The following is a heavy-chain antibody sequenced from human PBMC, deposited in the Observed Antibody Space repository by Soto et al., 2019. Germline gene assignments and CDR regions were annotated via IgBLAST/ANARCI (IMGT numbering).Heavy chain of an antibody. Sequence: GGSLRLSCAASGFTFSSYGMHWVRQAPGKGLEWVAVISYDGSNKYYADSVKGRFTISRDNSKNTLYLQMNSLRAEDTAVYYCAKAPRSSSSAYYYYYGMDVWGQGTTVTVSS. CDR3: AKAPRSSSSAYYYYYGMDV. V-gene: IGHV3-30*18. CDR1: GFTFSSYG. D-gene: IGHD6-6*01. CDR2: ISYDGSNK. J-gene: IGHJ6*02.